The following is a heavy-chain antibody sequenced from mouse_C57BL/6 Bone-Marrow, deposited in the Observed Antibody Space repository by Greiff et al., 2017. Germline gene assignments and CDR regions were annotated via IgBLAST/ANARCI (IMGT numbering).Heavy chain of an antibody. CDR3: ARTPYGYHWYFDV. J-gene: IGHJ1*03. Sequence: LQESGAELVRPGSSVKLSCKDSYFAFMAGAMHWVKQRPGHGLEWIGSFTMYSDATEYSENFKGKATLTANTSSSTAYMELSSLTSEDSAVYYCARTPYGYHWYFDVWGTGTTVTVSS. V-gene: IGHV1-49*01. D-gene: IGHD2-2*01. CDR2: FTMYSDAT. CDR1: YFAFMAGA.